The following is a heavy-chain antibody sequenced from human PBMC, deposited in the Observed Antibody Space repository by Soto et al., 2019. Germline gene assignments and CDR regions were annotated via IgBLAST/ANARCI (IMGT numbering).Heavy chain of an antibody. CDR2: INHSGST. D-gene: IGHD6-13*01. J-gene: IGHJ6*02. CDR3: ARLREQLVRYYGMDV. CDR1: GGSFSGYY. Sequence: PSETLSLTCAVYGGSFSGYYWSWIRQPPGKGLEWIGEINHSGSTNYNPSLKSRVTISVDTSKNQFSLKLSSVTAADTAVYYCARLREQLVRYYGMDVWGQGTTVTVSS. V-gene: IGHV4-34*01.